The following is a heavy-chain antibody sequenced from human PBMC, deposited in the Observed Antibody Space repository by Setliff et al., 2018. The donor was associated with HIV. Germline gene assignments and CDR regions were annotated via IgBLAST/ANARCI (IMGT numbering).Heavy chain of an antibody. CDR1: GYTFSDYY. CDR2: VVPEDGKT. D-gene: IGHD3-9*01. Sequence: ASVKVSCKASGYTFSDYYMHWVQQAPGQGLEWVGRVVPEDGKTIYAERFQDRITITADTSIDTVYMELSSLRSEDTAVYYCAKQGKYFDWLFSSAVDLMFDLWGQGTPVTVSS. CDR3: AKQGKYFDWLFSSAVDLMFDL. V-gene: IGHV1-69-2*01. J-gene: IGHJ4*02.